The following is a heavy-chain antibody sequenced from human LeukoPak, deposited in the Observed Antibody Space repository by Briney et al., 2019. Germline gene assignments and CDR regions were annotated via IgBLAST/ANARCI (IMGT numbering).Heavy chain of an antibody. CDR2: IYSGGST. Sequence: GGSLRLSCAASGFSFNNYAMNWVRQAPGKGLEWVSVIYSGGSTYYADSVKGRFTISRHNSKNTLYLQMNSLRAEDTAVYYCARAGERHYYGSGSSKDAFDIWGQGTMVTVSS. V-gene: IGHV3-53*04. CDR3: ARAGERHYYGSGSSKDAFDI. D-gene: IGHD3-10*01. CDR1: GFSFNNYA. J-gene: IGHJ3*02.